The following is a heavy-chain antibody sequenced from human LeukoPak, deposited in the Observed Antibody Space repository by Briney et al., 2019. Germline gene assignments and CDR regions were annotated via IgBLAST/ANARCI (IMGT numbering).Heavy chain of an antibody. CDR2: INSDGSST. CDR3: ARLFAPFCGNDCGQFDY. CDR1: GFTFSRYW. D-gene: IGHD4-23*01. V-gene: IGHV3-74*01. Sequence: GGSLRLSCAASGFTFSRYWMHWVRQRPGKGLVWVSRINSDGSSTSYADSVKGRFTISRDNAKNTLYLQMNSLRAEDTAVYYCARLFAPFCGNDCGQFDYWGQGTLVTVSS. J-gene: IGHJ4*02.